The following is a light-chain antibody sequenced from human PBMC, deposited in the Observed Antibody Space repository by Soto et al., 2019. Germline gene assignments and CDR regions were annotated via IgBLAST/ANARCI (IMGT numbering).Light chain of an antibody. CDR2: KAS. V-gene: IGKV1-5*03. J-gene: IGKJ1*01. CDR1: QSISSW. Sequence: IQMTQSPSTLSASVGDIVTMTCRASQSISSWXAWYQPKPGKAPKLLIHKASSLESGVPSRLSGSGSGTELSLTISSLQPDDLAPYYCQQYNSSSEASGQGPKVDIK. CDR3: QQYNSSSEA.